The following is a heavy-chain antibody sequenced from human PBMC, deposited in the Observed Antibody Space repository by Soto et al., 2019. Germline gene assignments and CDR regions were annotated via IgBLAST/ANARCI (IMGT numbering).Heavy chain of an antibody. V-gene: IGHV4-4*07. J-gene: IGHJ5*02. Sequence: NPSETLSLTCTVSGASISGFYWSWIRKSAGKGLEWIGRIYATGTTDYNPSLKSRVMMSVDTPKNQLSLRLSSVTVADTAVYYCVRGSLYNFDSSGTELWFDPWGQGALVTVSS. D-gene: IGHD6-19*01. CDR1: GASISGFY. CDR2: IYATGTT. CDR3: VRGSLYNFDSSGTELWFDP.